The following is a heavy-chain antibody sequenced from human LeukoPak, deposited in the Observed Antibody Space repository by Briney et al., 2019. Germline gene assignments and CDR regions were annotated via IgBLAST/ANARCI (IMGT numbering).Heavy chain of an antibody. Sequence: GGSLRLSCAASGFTFSSYWMSWVRQAPGKGLEWVANIKQDGSEKYYVDSVKGRFTISRDNAKNSLYLQMNSLRAEDTAVHYCARDGKAVPAAMRYWGQGTLVTVSS. V-gene: IGHV3-7*05. CDR3: ARDGKAVPAAMRY. CDR1: GFTFSSYW. CDR2: IKQDGSEK. D-gene: IGHD2-2*01. J-gene: IGHJ4*02.